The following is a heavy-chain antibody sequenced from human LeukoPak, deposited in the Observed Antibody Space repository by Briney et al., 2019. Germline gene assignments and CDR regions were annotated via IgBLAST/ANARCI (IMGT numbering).Heavy chain of an antibody. CDR3: AKGPSSGWFRYYFDY. CDR1: GFTFSSYA. D-gene: IGHD6-19*01. Sequence: GGSLRLSCAASGFTFSSYAMSWVRQAPGKGLEWVSGISWNSGSIGYADSVKGRFTISRDNAKNSLYLQMNSLRAEDTALYYCAKGPSSGWFRYYFDYWGQGTLVTVSS. J-gene: IGHJ4*02. V-gene: IGHV3-9*01. CDR2: ISWNSGSI.